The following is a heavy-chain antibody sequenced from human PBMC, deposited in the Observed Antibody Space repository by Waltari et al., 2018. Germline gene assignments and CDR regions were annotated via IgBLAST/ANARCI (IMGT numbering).Heavy chain of an antibody. V-gene: IGHV4-34*01. CDR3: AGVPLTKRYDFWSGHNRRKGFDP. CDR1: GGSFSGYY. D-gene: IGHD3-3*01. CDR2: INHSGST. J-gene: IGHJ5*02. Sequence: QVQLQQWGAGLLKPSETLSLTCAVYGGSFSGYYWSWIRHPPGKGLEGIGEINHSGSTNYTPSLKSRVTISVDTSKNQFSLKLSSVTAADTAVYYCAGVPLTKRYDFWSGHNRRKGFDPWGQGTLVTVSS.